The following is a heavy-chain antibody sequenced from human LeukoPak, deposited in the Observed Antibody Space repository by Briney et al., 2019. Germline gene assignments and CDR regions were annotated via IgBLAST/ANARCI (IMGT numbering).Heavy chain of an antibody. CDR3: ARVGIAARPEVDDY. CDR1: GGSISSSRYY. J-gene: IGHJ4*02. Sequence: SETLSLTCTVSGGSISSSRYYWGWIRQPPGKGLEWLGSIYYSGSTYYNPSLKSRVTISVDTSKNQFSLKLSSVTAADTAVYYCARVGIAARPEVDDYWGQGTLVTVSS. CDR2: IYYSGST. V-gene: IGHV4-39*07. D-gene: IGHD6-6*01.